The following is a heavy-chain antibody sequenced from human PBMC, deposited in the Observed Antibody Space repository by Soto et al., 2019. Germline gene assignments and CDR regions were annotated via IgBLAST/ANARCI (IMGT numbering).Heavy chain of an antibody. J-gene: IGHJ4*02. Sequence: EVQLLESGGGLVQPGGSLRLSCAASGFTFSSYAMSWVRQAPGKGLEWVSAISGSGGSTYYADSVKGRLTISRDNSKNTLYLQMNSLRAEDTAVYYCAKDWEYSSSSYYFDYWGQGTLVTVSS. V-gene: IGHV3-23*01. CDR2: ISGSGGST. D-gene: IGHD6-6*01. CDR3: AKDWEYSSSSYYFDY. CDR1: GFTFSSYA.